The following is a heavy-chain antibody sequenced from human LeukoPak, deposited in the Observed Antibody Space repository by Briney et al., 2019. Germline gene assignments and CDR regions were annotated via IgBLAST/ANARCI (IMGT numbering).Heavy chain of an antibody. CDR2: ISSSGSPI. Sequence: GGSLRLSCAVSGFTFSDHFMGWIRQAPGKGLEWVSYISSSGSPIYYADSVKGRFTISRDNAKNSLYLQMNSLRAEDTAVYYCARALHTYYDSSGYYLSDYWGQGTLVTVSS. D-gene: IGHD3-22*01. CDR3: ARALHTYYDSSGYYLSDY. J-gene: IGHJ4*02. V-gene: IGHV3-11*04. CDR1: GFTFSDHF.